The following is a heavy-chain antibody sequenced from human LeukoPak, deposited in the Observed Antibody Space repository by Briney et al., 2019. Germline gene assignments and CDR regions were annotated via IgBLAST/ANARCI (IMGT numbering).Heavy chain of an antibody. J-gene: IGHJ3*02. D-gene: IGHD3-9*01. Sequence: GGSLRLSCAASGFTFSSYWMCWVRQAPGKGLEWVSAISGSGGSTYYADSVKGRFTISRDNSKNTLYLQMNSLRAEDTAVYYCAKDQDYDILTGYRDAFDIWGQGTMVTVSS. CDR3: AKDQDYDILTGYRDAFDI. V-gene: IGHV3-23*01. CDR1: GFTFSSYW. CDR2: ISGSGGST.